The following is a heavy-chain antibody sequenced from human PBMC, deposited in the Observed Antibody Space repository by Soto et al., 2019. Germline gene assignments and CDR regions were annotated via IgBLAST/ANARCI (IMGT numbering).Heavy chain of an antibody. CDR1: GFTFGDYA. CDR3: TRARGGYSGYDPYYYGMDV. Sequence: PGGSLRLSCTASGFTFGDYAMSWFRQAPGKGLEWVGFIRSKAYGGTTEYAASVKGRFTISRDDSKSIAYLQMNSLKTEDTAVYYCTRARGGYSGYDPYYYGMDVWGQGTTVTVSS. V-gene: IGHV3-49*03. CDR2: IRSKAYGGTT. D-gene: IGHD5-12*01. J-gene: IGHJ6*02.